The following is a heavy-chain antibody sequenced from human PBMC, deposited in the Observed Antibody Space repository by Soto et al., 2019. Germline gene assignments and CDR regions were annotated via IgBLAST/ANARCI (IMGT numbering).Heavy chain of an antibody. CDR3: AQQNGDGGNSELDD. CDR1: GFTFSSYA. J-gene: IGHJ4*02. V-gene: IGHV3-23*01. D-gene: IGHD2-21*02. CDR2: ISGGGGST. Sequence: EVQLLESGGGLVQPGGSLRLSCAASGFTFSSYAMSWVRQAPGKGLELVSGISGGGGSTYYADSVKGRFTISIDNTKNTIYQQNTSMRAEDTVEYYAAQQNGDGGNSELDDWGQGTLVTVSS.